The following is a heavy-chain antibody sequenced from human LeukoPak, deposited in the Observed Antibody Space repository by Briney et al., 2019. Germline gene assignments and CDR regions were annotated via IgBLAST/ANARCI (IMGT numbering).Heavy chain of an antibody. J-gene: IGHJ4*02. Sequence: KPSETLSLTCTVSGGSINSDYWTWIRQPAGKGLEWIGRIYSSGSTNYNPSLKSRVTMSVDKSKNQFSLTLSSVTAADTAVYYCARYKTYVGFDYWGQGALVTVSS. D-gene: IGHD1-1*01. V-gene: IGHV4-4*07. CDR2: IYSSGST. CDR3: ARYKTYVGFDY. CDR1: GGSINSDY.